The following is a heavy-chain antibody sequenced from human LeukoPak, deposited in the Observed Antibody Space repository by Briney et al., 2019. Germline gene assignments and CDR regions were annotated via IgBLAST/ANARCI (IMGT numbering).Heavy chain of an antibody. CDR3: RRGGAAPAVDY. J-gene: IGHJ4*02. CDR2: ISSDGGST. CDR1: GFTFSNYS. V-gene: IGHV3-64*01. D-gene: IGHD6-25*01. Sequence: PGGSLRLSCAASGFTFSNYSMHWVRQAPGKGLEYVSAISSDGGSTYYANSVNGRFTISRDNSKNTLYLQMGSLRAEDMAVYFCRRGGAAPAVDYWGQGTLVTVSS.